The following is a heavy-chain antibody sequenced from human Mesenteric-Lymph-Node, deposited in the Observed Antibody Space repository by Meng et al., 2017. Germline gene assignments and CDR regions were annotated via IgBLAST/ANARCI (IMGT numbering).Heavy chain of an antibody. CDR1: GFTFSNFA. D-gene: IGHD2-8*02. CDR2: ITDSGNT. CDR3: AKEAATGGVPLFGY. Sequence: GESLKISCEASGFTFSNFAMSWVRQAPGKGPEWVSGITDSGNTYYADSVRGRFTFSRDNSKNTLYLQMNSLRAEDTATYYCAKEAATGGVPLFGYWGQGTLVTVSS. J-gene: IGHJ4*02. V-gene: IGHV3-23*01.